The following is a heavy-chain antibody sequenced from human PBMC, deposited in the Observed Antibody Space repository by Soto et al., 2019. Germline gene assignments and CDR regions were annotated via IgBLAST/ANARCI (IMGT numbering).Heavy chain of an antibody. Sequence: ASVKVSCKASGYTFTGYYMHWVRQAPGQGHEWMGWINPNSGGTNYAQKFQGRVTMTRDTSISTAYMELSRLRSDDTAVYYCARGDLSFMSTDTRYYDIGMVVW. CDR1: GYTFTGYY. D-gene: IGHD3-16*01. J-gene: IGHJ6*01. CDR2: INPNSGGT. V-gene: IGHV1-2*02. CDR3: ARGDLSFMSTDTRYYDIGMVV.